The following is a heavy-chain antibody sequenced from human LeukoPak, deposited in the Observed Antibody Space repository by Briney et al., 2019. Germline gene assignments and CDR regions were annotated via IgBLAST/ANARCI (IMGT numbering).Heavy chain of an antibody. D-gene: IGHD1-14*01. Sequence: PSQTLSLTCTVSGGSISSYYWSWIRQPPGKGREWIGYIYYSGSTNYNPSLKSRVTIPVDTYKNQFSLKLSYVTAADTAVYYCASDKPEDNAFDIWGQGTMVSVPS. V-gene: IGHV4-59*01. CDR3: ASDKPEDNAFDI. J-gene: IGHJ3*02. CDR2: IYYSGST. CDR1: GGSISSYY.